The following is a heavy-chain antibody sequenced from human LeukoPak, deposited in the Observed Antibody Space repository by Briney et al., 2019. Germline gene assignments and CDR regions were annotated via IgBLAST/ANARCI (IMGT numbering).Heavy chain of an antibody. CDR1: GYSFTSYW. CDR2: IYPGDSDT. CDR3: ARHSGSRYSSSWPEGY. D-gene: IGHD6-13*01. J-gene: IGHJ4*02. Sequence: PGESLKISCKGSGYSFTSYWIGWVRQMPGKGLEWMGIIYPGDSDTRYSPSFQGQVTISADKSISTAYLQWSSLKASDTAMYYCARHSGSRYSSSWPEGYWGQGTLVTVSS. V-gene: IGHV5-51*01.